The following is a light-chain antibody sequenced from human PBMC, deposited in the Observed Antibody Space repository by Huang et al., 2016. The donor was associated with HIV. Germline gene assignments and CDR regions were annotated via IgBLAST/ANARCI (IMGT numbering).Light chain of an antibody. J-gene: IGKJ1*01. CDR3: QQYYSYRT. Sequence: AIRMTHSPSSLSASTGDRVNITCRASQDINNFLAWYHQKPGKAPNLLIYAASILETGVPSRFSGSWSWTEFNLSISCLQSEDFATYYCQQYYSYRTFGQGTQVEIK. CDR1: QDINNF. CDR2: AAS. V-gene: IGKV1-8*01.